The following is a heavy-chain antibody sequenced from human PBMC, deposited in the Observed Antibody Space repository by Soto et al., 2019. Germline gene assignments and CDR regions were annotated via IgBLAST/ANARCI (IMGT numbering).Heavy chain of an antibody. V-gene: IGHV1-2*02. Sequence: APVKVSCKASGYTFSGFYMHWVRQAPGQGLEWMGWINPNSGGTKSAEKFQGRVTMTRDTSISTAYMELSRLTSDDTAVYYCASAAVTGTAGLDFWGQGTQVTVSS. D-gene: IGHD6-19*01. J-gene: IGHJ4*02. CDR2: INPNSGGT. CDR3: ASAAVTGTAGLDF. CDR1: GYTFSGFY.